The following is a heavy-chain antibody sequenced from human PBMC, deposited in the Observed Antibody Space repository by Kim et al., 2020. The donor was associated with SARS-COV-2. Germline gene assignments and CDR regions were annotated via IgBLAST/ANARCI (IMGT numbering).Heavy chain of an antibody. CDR2: ISYSGST. D-gene: IGHD2-2*01. CDR3: ARELYCSSTICSPPKNWFAP. J-gene: IGHJ5*02. CDR1: GDSVSSGSYY. V-gene: IGHV4-61*01. Sequence: SETLSLTCTVSGDSVSSGSYYWSWIRLPPGKGLEWIGYISYSGSTIYNPSLKSRVTISVDTSKNQFSLKLSSVTAADTAVYYCARELYCSSTICSPPKNWFAPWGQGILVTVSS.